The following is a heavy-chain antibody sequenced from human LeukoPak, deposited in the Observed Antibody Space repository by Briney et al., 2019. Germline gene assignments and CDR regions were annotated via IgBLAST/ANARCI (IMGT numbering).Heavy chain of an antibody. CDR3: ARHDYNWKTFDY. Sequence: PSETLSLTCTVSGGSISTSNYYWGWIRQAPGKGLGRIGSVHYSGNTNYNPSLKSRVTISLDTSKNQFSLKLSYVTAADTAVYYCARHDYNWKTFDYWGQGTLVTVSS. CDR1: GGSISTSNYY. CDR2: VHYSGNT. J-gene: IGHJ4*02. D-gene: IGHD1-1*01. V-gene: IGHV4-61*05.